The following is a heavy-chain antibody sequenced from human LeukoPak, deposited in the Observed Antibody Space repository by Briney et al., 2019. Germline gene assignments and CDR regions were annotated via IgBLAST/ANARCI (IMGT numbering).Heavy chain of an antibody. CDR2: INKDGNEK. CDR1: GFNFRNHW. Sequence: GSLRLTCVASGFNFRNHWMAWIRHAPGRGLEWVANINKDGNEKYYLDSVRGRFTISRDNAKNSLYLQMDSPGAEDTAVYYCVRELVVGPAEYFQSWGQGTLVTVSS. J-gene: IGHJ1*01. D-gene: IGHD2-15*01. CDR3: VRELVVGPAEYFQS. V-gene: IGHV3-7*01.